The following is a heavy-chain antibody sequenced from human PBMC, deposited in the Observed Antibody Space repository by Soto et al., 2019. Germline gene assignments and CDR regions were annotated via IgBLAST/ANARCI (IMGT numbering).Heavy chain of an antibody. Sequence: SETQSLTCTVARGYDNTLHWGRVRQPAGKGLERIGRIFPNGNTDSSPSLKSRFTLSVDTSKNQIYLHLTSVTAADMAVYYCAREGPHRAYTCASGIQLWSFDSWGQG. V-gene: IGHV4-4*07. CDR1: RGYDNTLH. J-gene: IGHJ5*02. CDR2: IFPNGNT. CDR3: AREGPHRAYTCASGIQLWSFDS. D-gene: IGHD1-26*01.